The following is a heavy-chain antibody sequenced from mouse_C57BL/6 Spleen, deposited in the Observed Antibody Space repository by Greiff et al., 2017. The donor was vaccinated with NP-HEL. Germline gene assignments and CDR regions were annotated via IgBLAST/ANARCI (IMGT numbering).Heavy chain of an antibody. V-gene: IGHV14-3*01. CDR3: ANWDVAY. J-gene: IGHJ3*01. CDR2: IDPANGNT. Sequence: VQLQQSVAELVRPGASVKLSCTASGFNIKNIYMHWVKQRPEQGLEWIGRIDPANGNTKYAPKFQGKATITADTSSNTAYLQLSSLTSEDTAIYYCANWDVAYWGQGTLVTVSA. CDR1: GFNIKNIY. D-gene: IGHD4-1*01.